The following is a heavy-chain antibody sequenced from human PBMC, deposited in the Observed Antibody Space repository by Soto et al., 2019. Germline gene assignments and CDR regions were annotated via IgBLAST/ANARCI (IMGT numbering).Heavy chain of an antibody. Sequence: GGSLRLSCAASGFTFSSYSMNWVRQAPGKGLEWVSSISSSSSYIYYADSVKGRFTISRDNAKNSLYLQMNSLRAEDTAVYYCARGDDFWSGPINLFDPWGQGTLVTVSS. V-gene: IGHV3-21*01. J-gene: IGHJ5*02. D-gene: IGHD3-3*01. CDR3: ARGDDFWSGPINLFDP. CDR2: ISSSSSYI. CDR1: GFTFSSYS.